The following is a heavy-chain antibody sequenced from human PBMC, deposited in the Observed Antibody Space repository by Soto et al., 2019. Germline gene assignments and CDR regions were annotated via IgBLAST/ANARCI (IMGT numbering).Heavy chain of an antibody. CDR3: AKQYYDSSGYDY. Sequence: QVQLVESGGGVVQPGRSLRLSCAASGFTFSSYDMHWVRQAPGKGLEWVAVISYDGSNEYYADSVKGRFTISRDNSKNTLYLQIHSLRPEDTAVYYCAKQYYDSSGYDYWGQGTLVTVSS. CDR1: GFTFSSYD. V-gene: IGHV3-30*18. CDR2: ISYDGSNE. D-gene: IGHD3-22*01. J-gene: IGHJ4*02.